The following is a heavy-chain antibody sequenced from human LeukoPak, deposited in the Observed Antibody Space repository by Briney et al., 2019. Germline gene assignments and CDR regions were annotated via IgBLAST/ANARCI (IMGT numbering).Heavy chain of an antibody. Sequence: SETLSLTCTVSGGCMSDYYWGYIRQPPGKGPEWIGYISYSGKSNSNPSLKSRVTMSVDMSKNQFSLKLASVTAADTAVYYCVRVGRSLHWNPDFWGLGTLVTVSS. D-gene: IGHD1-1*01. CDR3: VRVGRSLHWNPDF. J-gene: IGHJ4*02. CDR1: GGCMSDYY. V-gene: IGHV4-59*01. CDR2: ISYSGKS.